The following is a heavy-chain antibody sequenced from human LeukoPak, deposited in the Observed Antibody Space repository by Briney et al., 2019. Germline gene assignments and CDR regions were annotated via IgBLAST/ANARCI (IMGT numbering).Heavy chain of an antibody. J-gene: IGHJ4*02. D-gene: IGHD3-9*01. CDR1: GATLSNTNFY. Sequence: SETLSLTCTVSGATLSNTNFYWGWLRHPPGKGLQWIGNIYYSGSTYNNPSLSSRVSMSVDTSKNQFSLKMTSVTAADTAVYYCARLTKGRYFDYIFDYWGQGTLFTVST. CDR3: ARLTKGRYFDYIFDY. V-gene: IGHV4-39*01. CDR2: IYYSGST.